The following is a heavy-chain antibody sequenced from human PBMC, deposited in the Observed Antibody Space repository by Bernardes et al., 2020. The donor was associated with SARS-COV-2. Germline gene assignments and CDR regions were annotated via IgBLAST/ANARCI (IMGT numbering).Heavy chain of an antibody. D-gene: IGHD2-2*01. J-gene: IGHJ4*02. CDR2: ISYDGSNK. CDR1: GFTFSSYA. CDR3: ARALSSTSCYDY. V-gene: IGHV3-30*04. Sequence: GGSLRLSRAASGFTFSSYAMHWVRQAPGKGLEWVAVISYDGSNKYYADSVKGRFTISRDNSKNTLYLQMNSLRAEDTAVYYCARALSSTSCYDYWGQGTLVTVSS.